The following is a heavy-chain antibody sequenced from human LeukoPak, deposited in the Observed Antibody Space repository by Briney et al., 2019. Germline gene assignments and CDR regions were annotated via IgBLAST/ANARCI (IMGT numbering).Heavy chain of an antibody. J-gene: IGHJ4*02. CDR3: ARGSISGSYLYYFDY. CDR2: INHSGST. Sequence: PSETLSLTCTVSGGSISSYYWSWIRQPPGKGLEWIGEINHSGSTNYNPSLKSRVTISVDTSKNQFSLKLSSVTAADTAVYYCARGSISGSYLYYFDYWGQGTLVTVSS. CDR1: GGSISSYY. D-gene: IGHD1-26*01. V-gene: IGHV4-34*01.